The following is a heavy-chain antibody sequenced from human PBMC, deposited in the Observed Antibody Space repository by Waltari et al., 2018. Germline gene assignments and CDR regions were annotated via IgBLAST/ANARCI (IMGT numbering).Heavy chain of an antibody. CDR3: AKELAVAGTYYYYYMDV. V-gene: IGHV3-30*18. CDR2: IWYDGSNK. J-gene: IGHJ6*03. CDR1: GFTFSSYG. Sequence: QVQLVESGGGVVQPGRSLRLSCAASGFTFSSYGMHWVRQAPGKGLEWVAVIWYDGSNKYYADSVKGRFTISRDNSKNTLYLQMNSLRAEDTAMYYCAKELAVAGTYYYYYMDVWGKGTTVTVSS. D-gene: IGHD6-19*01.